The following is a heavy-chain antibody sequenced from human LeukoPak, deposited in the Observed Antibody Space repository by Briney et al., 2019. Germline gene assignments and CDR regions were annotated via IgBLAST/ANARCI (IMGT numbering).Heavy chain of an antibody. CDR2: IYYSGST. D-gene: IGHD3-22*01. V-gene: IGHV4-59*01. CDR1: GGSISSYY. CDR3: VRGLYYDSSGYG. Sequence: SETLSLTCTVSGGSISSYYWSWIRQPPGKGLEWIGYIYYSGSTNYNPSLKSRVTISVDTSKNQFSLKLSSVTAADTAVYYCVRGLYYDSSGYGWGQGTLVTVSS. J-gene: IGHJ4*02.